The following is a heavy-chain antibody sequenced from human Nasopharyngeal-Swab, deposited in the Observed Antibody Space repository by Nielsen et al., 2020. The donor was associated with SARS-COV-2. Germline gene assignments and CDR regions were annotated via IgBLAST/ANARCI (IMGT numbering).Heavy chain of an antibody. V-gene: IGHV3-23*01. CDR2: VTASGEAT. Sequence: GGSLRFSCEASGFTFTNYAMNWVRQAPGKGLEWVSGVTASGEATYYGDSAKGRFTISRDNSRNTLYLQMSSLRAEDTAAYFCAKVDAPYYNYLDVWGKGTTVTVSS. CDR3: AKVDAPYYNYLDV. D-gene: IGHD2-2*01. J-gene: IGHJ6*03. CDR1: GFTFTNYA.